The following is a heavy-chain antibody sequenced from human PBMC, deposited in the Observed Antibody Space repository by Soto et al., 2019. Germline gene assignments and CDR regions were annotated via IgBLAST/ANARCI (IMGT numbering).Heavy chain of an antibody. V-gene: IGHV3-23*05. CDR1: GFPFRNFA. J-gene: IGHJ4*02. Sequence: EVQLLESGGDLVQPGGSLKLSCAASGFPFRNFAMAWVRQAPGKGLEWVSIISNSGSSTYHGDSVKGRFTTSRDNSKGTLSLHMRGVRIDDTAVYFCARADLLWDSFDIWGQGTLVTVSS. CDR2: ISNSGSST. D-gene: IGHD2-2*01. CDR3: ARADLLWDSFDI.